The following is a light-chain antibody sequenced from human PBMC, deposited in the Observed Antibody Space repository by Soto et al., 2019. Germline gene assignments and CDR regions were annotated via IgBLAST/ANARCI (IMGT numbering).Light chain of an antibody. CDR2: EVS. V-gene: IGLV2-14*01. CDR1: SSDVGAYNY. Sequence: QSALTQPASVSGSPGQSITISCTGASSDVGAYNYVSWYQQHPGKAPKLMIYEVSNRPAGVSDRFSGSKSGNTASLSISGLQAEDEAAYYCSSYTTSSTVVFGGGTKLTV. J-gene: IGLJ2*01. CDR3: SSYTTSSTVV.